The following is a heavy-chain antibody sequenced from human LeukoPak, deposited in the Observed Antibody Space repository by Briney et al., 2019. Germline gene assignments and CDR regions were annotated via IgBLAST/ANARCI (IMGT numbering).Heavy chain of an antibody. J-gene: IGHJ4*02. V-gene: IGHV3-74*01. CDR1: GFTFSSYW. CDR2: INTDGSST. D-gene: IGHD3-22*01. CDR3: AREVPTYYYDSSGYDN. Sequence: GGSLRLSCAASGFTFSSYWMHWVRQAPGKGLVWVSRINTDGSSTSYADSVKGRFTISRDNAKNTLYLQMNSLRAEDTAVYYCAREVPTYYYDSSGYDNWGQGTLVTVSS.